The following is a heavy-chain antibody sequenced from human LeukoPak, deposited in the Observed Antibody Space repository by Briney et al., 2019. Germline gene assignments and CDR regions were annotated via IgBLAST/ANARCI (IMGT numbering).Heavy chain of an antibody. Sequence: GGSLRLSCAASGFTFTTYAMSWVRQAPGKGLEWVSAITGSGDRTFYADSVKGRFTISRDNSKNTLYLQMYSLRGEDTAIYYCASSVYGGNNGYWGQGALATVSS. V-gene: IGHV3-23*01. CDR2: ITGSGDRT. J-gene: IGHJ4*02. CDR3: ASSVYGGNNGY. D-gene: IGHD4/OR15-4a*01. CDR1: GFTFTTYA.